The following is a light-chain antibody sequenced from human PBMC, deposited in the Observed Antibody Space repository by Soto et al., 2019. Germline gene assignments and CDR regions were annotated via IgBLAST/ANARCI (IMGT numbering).Light chain of an antibody. CDR2: DAS. CDR3: QQRSSWPLLT. Sequence: DIVLTQSPATLSLSPGERATLSCRSSQSVNSYLAWYQQKPGQATRLLIYDASNRATGIPARFSGGGSGTDFTLTISILEPEDFAIYYCQQRSSWPLLTFGGGTKVEIK. V-gene: IGKV3-11*01. J-gene: IGKJ4*01. CDR1: QSVNSY.